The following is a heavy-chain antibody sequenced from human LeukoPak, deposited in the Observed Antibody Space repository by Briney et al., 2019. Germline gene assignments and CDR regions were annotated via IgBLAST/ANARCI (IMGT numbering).Heavy chain of an antibody. Sequence: SETLSLTCTVSGGSISNYYWSWIRQPAGKGLEWIGHIYTSGSTNYNPSLKSRVTMSLDTSKNQFSLKLSSVTAADTAVYYCARDQNVEYCSGGSCDYYHYGVDVWGQGTTVTVSS. CDR1: GGSISNYY. CDR2: IYTSGST. D-gene: IGHD2-15*01. CDR3: ARDQNVEYCSGGSCDYYHYGVDV. J-gene: IGHJ6*02. V-gene: IGHV4-4*07.